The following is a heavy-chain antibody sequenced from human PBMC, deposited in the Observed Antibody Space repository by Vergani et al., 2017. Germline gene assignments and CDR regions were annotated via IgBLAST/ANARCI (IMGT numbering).Heavy chain of an antibody. CDR1: GFTFSSYS. CDR2: ISSSGSTI. Sequence: EVQLVESGGGLVQPGGSLRLSCAASGFTFSSYSMNWVRQAPGKGLEWVSYISSSGSTIYYADSVKGRFTISRDNAKNSLYLQMNSLRAEDTAVYYCARGLHYYGMDVWGQGTTVTVSS. CDR3: ARGLHYYGMDV. J-gene: IGHJ6*02. V-gene: IGHV3-48*04. D-gene: IGHD3-16*01.